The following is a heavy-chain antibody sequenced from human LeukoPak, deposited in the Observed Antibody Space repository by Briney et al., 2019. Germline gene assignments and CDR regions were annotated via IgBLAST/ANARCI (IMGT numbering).Heavy chain of an antibody. CDR1: GGSISSSSYY. CDR2: IYYSGST. CDR3: ARDPQVSAAGTSPPPMDV. J-gene: IGHJ6*03. D-gene: IGHD6-13*01. Sequence: SETLSLTCTVSGGSISSSSYYWGWIRQPPGKGLEWIGSIYYSGSTYYNPSLKSRVTISVDTSKNQFSLKLSSVTAADTAVYYCARDPQVSAAGTSPPPMDVWGKGTTVAVSS. V-gene: IGHV4-39*07.